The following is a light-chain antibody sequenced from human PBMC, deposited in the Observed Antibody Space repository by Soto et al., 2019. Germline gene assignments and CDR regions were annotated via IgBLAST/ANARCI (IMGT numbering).Light chain of an antibody. Sequence: DIQMTQSPSSLSASVGERVTITCRASQSISSYLNWYQQKPGKAPKLLIYAASSLQSGGPSRFSGSGSGTDFTLTISSLQPEDFATYYCQQSYSTPTFGQGTKLEIK. V-gene: IGKV1-39*01. CDR1: QSISSY. CDR3: QQSYSTPT. CDR2: AAS. J-gene: IGKJ2*01.